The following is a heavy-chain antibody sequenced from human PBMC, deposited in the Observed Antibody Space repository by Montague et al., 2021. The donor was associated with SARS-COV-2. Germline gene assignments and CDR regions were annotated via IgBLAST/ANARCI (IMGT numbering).Heavy chain of an antibody. V-gene: IGHV4-59*01. CDR2: IYYSGST. J-gene: IGHJ6*02. Sequence: SETPSLTCTVSGGTISGSYWSWIRQSPEKGLEWIGYIYYSGSTKYNPSLKSRVTISLDTSKNQFFLKLTSVTAADTAVYYCARGFDILNYYYYTMDVWGQGTTVTVSS. D-gene: IGHD3-9*01. CDR3: ARGFDILNYYYYTMDV. CDR1: GGTISGSY.